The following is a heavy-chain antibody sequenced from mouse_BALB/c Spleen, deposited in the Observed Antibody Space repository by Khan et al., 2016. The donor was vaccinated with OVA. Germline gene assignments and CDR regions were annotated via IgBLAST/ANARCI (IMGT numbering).Heavy chain of an antibody. V-gene: IGHV9-3-1*01. CDR1: GYTFTNNG. D-gene: IGHD2-14*01. Sequence: QIQLVQSGPELKKPGETVKISCKASGYTFTNNGMNWVRLAPGQGFKWMGWINTYTGKAAYADDFKGRCAFSLETSASTAYLQINNLKNEDTATYFCARVGYNGTMDYWGQGTSVTVSS. J-gene: IGHJ4*01. CDR2: INTYTGKA. CDR3: ARVGYNGTMDY.